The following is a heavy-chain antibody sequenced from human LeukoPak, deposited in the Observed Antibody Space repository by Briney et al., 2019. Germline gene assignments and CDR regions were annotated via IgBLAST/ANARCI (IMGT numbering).Heavy chain of an antibody. Sequence: GVLRLSCAASGFPFSSYSMNWARQAPGPGMEWVSSVISSSSYIYYSDSVKGRFTISRDKAKNSLYLQMNSLRAEDTAVYYCARDGGNYPWFDPWGQGTLVTVSS. V-gene: IGHV3-21*01. J-gene: IGHJ5*02. D-gene: IGHD3-10*01. CDR2: VISSSSYI. CDR1: GFPFSSYS. CDR3: ARDGGNYPWFDP.